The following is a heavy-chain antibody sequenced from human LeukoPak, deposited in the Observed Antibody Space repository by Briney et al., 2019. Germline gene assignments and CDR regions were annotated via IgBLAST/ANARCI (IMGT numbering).Heavy chain of an antibody. CDR1: GFTFSSYW. J-gene: IGHJ4*02. D-gene: IGHD5-18*01. CDR3: ARALNTAMVTGYYFDY. CDR2: IKQDGSEK. V-gene: IGHV3-7*01. Sequence: GGSLRLSCAASGFTFSSYWMSWVRQAPGKGLEWVANIKQDGSEKYYVDSVKGRFTISRDNAKNSLYLQMNSLRAEDTAVYYCARALNTAMVTGYYFDYWGQGTLVTVSS.